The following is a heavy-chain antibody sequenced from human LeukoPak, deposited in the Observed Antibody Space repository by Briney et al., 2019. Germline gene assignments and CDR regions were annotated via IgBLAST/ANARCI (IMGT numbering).Heavy chain of an antibody. CDR2: FIGSGGST. V-gene: IGHV3-23*01. J-gene: IGHJ4*02. Sequence: GGSLRLSCAASGFTFSSYAMRWVRPAPGKGLGGVSAFIGSGGSTYYADSVKGRFTISRDNSKNTLYLQMNSLRAEDTAVYYCAKFARSKTTVTTYFDYWRQGTLVTVSS. CDR1: GFTFSSYA. CDR3: AKFARSKTTVTTYFDY. D-gene: IGHD4-11*01.